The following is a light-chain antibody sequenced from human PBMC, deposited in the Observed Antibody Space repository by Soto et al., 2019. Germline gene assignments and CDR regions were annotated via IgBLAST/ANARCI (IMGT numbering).Light chain of an antibody. CDR3: QQYNNWPPLT. CDR1: QSVTSS. J-gene: IGKJ4*01. Sequence: EIVLTQSPGTLSLYPGESATLSCRASQSVTSSYIAWYQQKPGQAPRLLIYRASTRATGIPARFSGSGSGTEFTLTISSLQSEDFAVYYCQQYNNWPPLTFGGGTKVDIK. CDR2: RAS. V-gene: IGKV3D-15*01.